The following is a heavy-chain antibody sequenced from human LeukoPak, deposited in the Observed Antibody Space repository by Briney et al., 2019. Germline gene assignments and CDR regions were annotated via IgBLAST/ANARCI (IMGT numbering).Heavy chain of an antibody. CDR1: GGTFSSYA. Sequence: ASVKVSCKASGGTFSSYAISWVRQAPGQGLEWMGRIIPIFGIANYARKFQGRVTITADKSTSTAYMELSSLRSEDTAVYYCASLVSRFLETPYYYYGMDVWGQGTTVTVSS. CDR3: ASLVSRFLETPYYYYGMDV. V-gene: IGHV1-69*04. D-gene: IGHD3-3*01. J-gene: IGHJ6*02. CDR2: IIPIFGIA.